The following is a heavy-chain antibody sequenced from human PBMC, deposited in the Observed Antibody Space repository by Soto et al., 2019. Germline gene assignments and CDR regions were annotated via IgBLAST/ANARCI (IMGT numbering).Heavy chain of an antibody. CDR3: ARHAYHDFWSVSGRDY. V-gene: IGHV4-39*01. J-gene: IGHJ4*02. CDR2: IYYSGST. CDR1: GGSISSSSYY. D-gene: IGHD3-3*01. Sequence: SETLSLTCTVSGGSISSSSYYWGWIRQPPGKGLEWIGSIYYSGSTYYNPSLKSRVTISVDTSKNQFSLKLSSVTAADTAVYYCARHAYHDFWSVSGRDYWGQGTLVTVSS.